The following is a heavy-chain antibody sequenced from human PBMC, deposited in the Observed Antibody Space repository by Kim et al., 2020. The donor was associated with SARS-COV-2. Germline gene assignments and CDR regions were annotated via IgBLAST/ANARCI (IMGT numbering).Heavy chain of an antibody. Sequence: GGSLRLSCAASGFTFSDYYMSWIRQAPGKGLEWVSYISSGSTINYADSVKGRFTISRDNAKNSLYLQMNSLRAEDTAVYYCASLMRYYYDSSGIDYWGQGTLVTVSS. CDR3: ASLMRYYYDSSGIDY. CDR2: ISSGSTI. V-gene: IGHV3-11*01. D-gene: IGHD3-22*01. CDR1: GFTFSDYY. J-gene: IGHJ4*02.